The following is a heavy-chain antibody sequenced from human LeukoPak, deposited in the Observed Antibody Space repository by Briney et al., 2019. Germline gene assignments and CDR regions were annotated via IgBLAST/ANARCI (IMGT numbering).Heavy chain of an antibody. J-gene: IGHJ6*02. CDR3: ARGGQASGFGEFSYGMDV. CDR1: GFTFSTYW. Sequence: SGGSLRLSCAASGFTFSTYWMSWVRQAPGKGLEWVANIKQDGSEKYYVDSVKGRFTISRDNAKNSLYLQMNSLRAEDTAVYYCARGGQASGFGEFSYGMDVWGQGTTVTVSS. CDR2: IKQDGSEK. V-gene: IGHV3-7*01. D-gene: IGHD3-10*01.